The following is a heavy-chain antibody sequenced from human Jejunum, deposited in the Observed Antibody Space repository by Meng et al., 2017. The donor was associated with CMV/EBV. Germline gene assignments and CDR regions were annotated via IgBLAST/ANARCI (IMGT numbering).Heavy chain of an antibody. D-gene: IGHD3-10*01. CDR2: NSGSGVSE. CDR3: AKVLNPPRMRFSYYGMDV. Sequence: RNAMTRVGKEPGKGMDWGKTNSGSGVSENNAESEKGRFTIYRENSKNTLYLQINSLRADDTAVYYCAKVLNPPRMRFSYYGMDVWGQGTTVTVSS. CDR1: RNA. V-gene: IGHV3-23*01. J-gene: IGHJ6*02.